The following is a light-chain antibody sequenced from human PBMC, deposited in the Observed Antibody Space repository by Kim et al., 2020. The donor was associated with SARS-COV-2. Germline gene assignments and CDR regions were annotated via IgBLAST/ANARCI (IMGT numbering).Light chain of an antibody. V-gene: IGKV1-27*01. CDR1: QDITNY. CDR3: QKCSSAPWT. Sequence: ASVGDRFTITCRAIQDITNYLAWYQQKPGQVPKLLIYATSTLQSGVPSRFSGSGSGADYTLTISSLQPEDVATYYCQKCSSAPWTFGQGTKVDIK. J-gene: IGKJ1*01. CDR2: ATS.